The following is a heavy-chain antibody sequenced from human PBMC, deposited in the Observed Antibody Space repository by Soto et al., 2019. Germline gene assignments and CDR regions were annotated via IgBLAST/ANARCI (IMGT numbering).Heavy chain of an antibody. CDR2: ISAYSGNT. CDR1: GYTFTSYG. V-gene: IGHV1-18*04. J-gene: IGHJ6*02. D-gene: IGHD3-3*01. CDR3: ARDGEVDLYYYGMDV. Sequence: ASVKVSCKASGYTFTSYGISWVRQAPGQGLEWMGWISAYSGNTNYAQKLQGRVTMTTDTSTSTAYMELRSLRSDDTAVYYCARDGEVDLYYYGMDVWGQGTTVTVSS.